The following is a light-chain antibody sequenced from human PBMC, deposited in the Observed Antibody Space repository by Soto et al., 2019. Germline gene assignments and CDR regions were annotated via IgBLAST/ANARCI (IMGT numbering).Light chain of an antibody. CDR3: QQYENWPQLN. CDR2: DAS. Sequence: EIVLTQSPAILSLSPGEKATLSCRASQSVSGSLGWYQQKPGQAPRLIIYDASVRATGIPARFSGSGSGTDFTITLSSLQSEDSAVYYCQQYENWPQLNFGGGTKGDIK. CDR1: QSVSGS. J-gene: IGKJ4*01. V-gene: IGKV3-11*01.